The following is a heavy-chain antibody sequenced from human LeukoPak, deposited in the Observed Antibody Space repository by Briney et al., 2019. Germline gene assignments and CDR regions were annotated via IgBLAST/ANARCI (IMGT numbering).Heavy chain of an antibody. Sequence: PGGSLRLSCAASGFTLSSYWMHWVRQAPGKGLVWVSRINGDGRITTYADSVKGRFTISRDTAKNTLYLQMNSLRAEDTAVYYCAHSSGWYYFDYWGQGTLVTVSS. J-gene: IGHJ4*02. CDR2: INGDGRIT. CDR3: AHSSGWYYFDY. V-gene: IGHV3-74*01. D-gene: IGHD6-19*01. CDR1: GFTLSSYW.